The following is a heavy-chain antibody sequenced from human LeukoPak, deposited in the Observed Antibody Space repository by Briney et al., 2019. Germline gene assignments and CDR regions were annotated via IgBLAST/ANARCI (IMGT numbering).Heavy chain of an antibody. Sequence: PGGSLRLSCAASGFTFSSYWMSWVRQAPGKGLEWVANIKQDGSEKYYVGSVKGRFTISRDNAKNSLYLQMNSLRAEDTAVYYCARHDHYSGGSCVYWGQGTLVTVSS. CDR1: GFTFSSYW. V-gene: IGHV3-7*01. CDR2: IKQDGSEK. D-gene: IGHD2-15*01. J-gene: IGHJ4*02. CDR3: ARHDHYSGGSCVY.